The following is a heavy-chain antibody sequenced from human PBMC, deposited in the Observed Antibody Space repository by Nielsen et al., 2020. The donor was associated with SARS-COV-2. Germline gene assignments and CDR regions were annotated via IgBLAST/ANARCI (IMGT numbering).Heavy chain of an antibody. CDR1: GFTFSSYD. CDR3: ARDRWELGSYYGMDV. D-gene: IGHD1-26*01. CDR2: IGTAGDT. V-gene: IGHV3-13*04. Sequence: GESLKISCAASGFTFSSYDMHWVRQATGKGLEWVSAIGTAGDTYYPGSVKGRFTISRENAKNSLYLQMNSLRAGDTAVYYCARDRWELGSYYGMDVWGQGTTVTVSS. J-gene: IGHJ6*02.